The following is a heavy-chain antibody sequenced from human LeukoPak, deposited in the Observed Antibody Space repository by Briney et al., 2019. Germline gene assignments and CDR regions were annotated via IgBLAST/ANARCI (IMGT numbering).Heavy chain of an antibody. Sequence: GGSLRLSCVASGFTLSNHWMSWVRQAPGKGLEWVANIKEDGREKYEVGSVKGRFTISRDNSKNTLSLQMNSLRVEDTALYYCVKAGTTVYWGQGTLVTVSS. CDR3: VKAGTTVY. J-gene: IGHJ4*02. CDR1: GFTLSNHW. V-gene: IGHV3-7*03. D-gene: IGHD1-7*01. CDR2: IKEDGREK.